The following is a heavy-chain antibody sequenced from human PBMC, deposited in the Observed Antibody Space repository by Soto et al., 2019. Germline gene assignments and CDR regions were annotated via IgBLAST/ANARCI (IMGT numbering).Heavy chain of an antibody. Sequence: EVQLVESGGGLVQPGGSLRLSCAASGFTFSTDWMHWVRQAPGKGLVWVSRIIGDGSTTNYADSVKGRFTISRDNAKNMLYLQVSGLRAEDTAVYYCARGGLRSYWFDPWGQGTLVTVSS. CDR2: IIGDGSTT. CDR3: ARGGLRSYWFDP. CDR1: GFTFSTDW. V-gene: IGHV3-74*01. D-gene: IGHD3-10*01. J-gene: IGHJ5*02.